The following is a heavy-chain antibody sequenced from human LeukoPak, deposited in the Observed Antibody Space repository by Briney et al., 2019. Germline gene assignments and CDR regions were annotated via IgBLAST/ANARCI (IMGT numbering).Heavy chain of an antibody. J-gene: IGHJ4*02. D-gene: IGHD1-1*01. V-gene: IGHV1-69*13. CDR3: ARVYPHNWNDAGDYLDY. Sequence: GASVKVSCKASGGTFSSYAISWVRQAPGQGLEWMGRIIPIFGIANYAQKFQGRVTITADESTSTAYMELSSLRSEDTAVYYCARVYPHNWNDAGDYLDYWGQGTLVTVSS. CDR2: IIPIFGIA. CDR1: GGTFSSYA.